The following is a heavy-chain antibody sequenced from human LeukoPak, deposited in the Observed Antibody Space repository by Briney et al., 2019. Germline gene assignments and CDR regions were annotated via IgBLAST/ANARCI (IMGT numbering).Heavy chain of an antibody. CDR1: GFTFSSYG. Sequence: GGSLRLSCAASGFTFSSYGMHWVRQAPGKGLEWVAFIRYDGSNKYYADSVKGRITISRDNSKNTLYLQMNSLKTEDTAVYYCTRGKGDQGWYWGQGTLVTVSS. V-gene: IGHV3-30*02. J-gene: IGHJ4*02. CDR3: TRGKGDQGWY. D-gene: IGHD2-15*01. CDR2: IRYDGSNK.